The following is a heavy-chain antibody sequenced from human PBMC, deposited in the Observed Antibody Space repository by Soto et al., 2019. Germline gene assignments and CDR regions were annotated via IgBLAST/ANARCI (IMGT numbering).Heavy chain of an antibody. Sequence: QVQVVQSGAEVKKPGASVKVSCKASGYSFSTYSMHWVRQAPGQGLEWMGWSNGANGNTRYSQKFKDRVSISRDTPASTGYMELSSLRSEDTAVYYCARGKGMAENYYYHGMDVWGPGTTVIVSS. CDR2: SNGANGNT. CDR3: ARGKGMAENYYYHGMDV. J-gene: IGHJ6*02. V-gene: IGHV1-3*01. CDR1: GYSFSTYS.